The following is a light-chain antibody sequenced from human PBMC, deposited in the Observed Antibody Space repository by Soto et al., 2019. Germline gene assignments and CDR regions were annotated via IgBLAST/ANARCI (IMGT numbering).Light chain of an antibody. CDR1: QTISSW. CDR3: QKYNSAPLT. V-gene: IGKV1-27*01. J-gene: IGKJ4*01. CDR2: KAS. Sequence: DIQMTQSPSTLSGSLGDRVTITCRASQTISSWLAWYQQKPGKAPKLLIYKASTLQSGVPYRFSGSGSGTDLTLTISSLQPEDVATYYCQKYNSAPLTFGGGTKVDIK.